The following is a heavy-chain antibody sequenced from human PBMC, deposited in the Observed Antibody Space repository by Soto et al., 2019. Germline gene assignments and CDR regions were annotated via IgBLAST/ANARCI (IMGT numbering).Heavy chain of an antibody. CDR1: GLTFSDYY. CDR3: ATKLGSIDV. Sequence: QVQLVESGGGLVKPGGSLRLSCAASGLTFSDYYMSWIRQAPGKGLEWVSYITHRGDYTKYADSVQWRFTISRDNAKTSTYLQMNSLRGEVKPIYYCATKLGSIDVWGQETAVIVSS. D-gene: IGHD1-7*01. V-gene: IGHV3-11*05. J-gene: IGHJ6*02. CDR2: ITHRGDYT.